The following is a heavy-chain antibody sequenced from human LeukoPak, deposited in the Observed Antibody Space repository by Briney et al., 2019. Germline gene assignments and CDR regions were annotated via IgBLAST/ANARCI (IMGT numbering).Heavy chain of an antibody. V-gene: IGHV3-23*01. CDR2: ISGSGGST. J-gene: IGHJ4*02. Sequence: GGSLRLSCAASGFTFSSYAMSWVRQAPGKGLEWVSAISGSGGSTYYADSVKGRFTISRDNSKNTLYLQMNSLRAEDTAVYYCAKASLWFGELGRLLDYWGQGTLVTVSS. CDR1: GFTFSSYA. CDR3: AKASLWFGELGRLLDY. D-gene: IGHD3-10*01.